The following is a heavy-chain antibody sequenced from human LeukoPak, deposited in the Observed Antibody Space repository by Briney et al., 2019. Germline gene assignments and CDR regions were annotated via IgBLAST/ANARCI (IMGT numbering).Heavy chain of an antibody. CDR1: GFTFSSSA. Sequence: GGSLRLSCAASGFTFSSSAMSWVRQAPGKGLEWDSNISGSGSGGSTYYADSVKGQFTISRDNSKNTLYLQMNSLRAEDTAVYYCAKSGYNRFDYWGQGTLVTVSS. CDR2: ISGSGSGGST. D-gene: IGHD5-24*01. CDR3: AKSGYNRFDY. J-gene: IGHJ4*02. V-gene: IGHV3-23*01.